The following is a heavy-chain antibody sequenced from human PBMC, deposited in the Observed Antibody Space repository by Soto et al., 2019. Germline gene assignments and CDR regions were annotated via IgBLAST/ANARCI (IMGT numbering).Heavy chain of an antibody. CDR2: IYYSGST. J-gene: IGHJ5*02. D-gene: IGHD3-3*01. CDR1: GGSISSSSYY. CDR3: ARHEYYDFWSGYYRGVRWFDP. V-gene: IGHV4-39*01. Sequence: QLQLQESGPGLVKPSETLSLTCTVSGGSISSSSYYWGWIRQPPGKGLEWIGSIYYSGSTYYNPSLKSRVTISVDTSKNQFSLKLSSVTAADTAVYYCARHEYYDFWSGYYRGVRWFDPWGQGTLVTVSS.